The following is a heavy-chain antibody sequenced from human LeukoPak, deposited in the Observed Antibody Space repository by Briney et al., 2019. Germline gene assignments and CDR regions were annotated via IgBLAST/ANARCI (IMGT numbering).Heavy chain of an antibody. Sequence: GGSLRLSCAASGFILNNYGVHWVRQAPGKGLEWVAVISYDGRYTYYADSVKGRFTISRDHSENMVYLQMNSLRAEDTAVYYCARDPWREQWLVLSYYYYGMDVWGQGTTVTVSS. CDR2: ISYDGRYT. D-gene: IGHD6-19*01. V-gene: IGHV3-30*03. CDR1: GFILNNYG. CDR3: ARDPWREQWLVLSYYYYGMDV. J-gene: IGHJ6*02.